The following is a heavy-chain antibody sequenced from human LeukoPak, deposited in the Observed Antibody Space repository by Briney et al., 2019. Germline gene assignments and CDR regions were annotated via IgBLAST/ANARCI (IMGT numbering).Heavy chain of an antibody. J-gene: IGHJ6*03. Sequence: GGSLRLSCAASGFTFSNAWMSWVRQAPGKGLEWVGRIKSKTDGCTTDYAAPVKGRFTISRDDSKNTLYLQMNSLKTEDTAVYYCTTDPNIVVVPAATTDYYYYYMDVWGKGTTVTVSS. V-gene: IGHV3-15*01. CDR3: TTDPNIVVVPAATTDYYYYYMDV. CDR1: GFTFSNAW. D-gene: IGHD2-2*01. CDR2: IKSKTDGCTT.